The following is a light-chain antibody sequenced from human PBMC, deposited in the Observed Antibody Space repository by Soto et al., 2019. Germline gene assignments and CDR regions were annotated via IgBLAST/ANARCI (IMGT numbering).Light chain of an antibody. J-gene: IGLJ1*01. CDR3: SSYTSSSTLEV. V-gene: IGLV2-14*01. Sequence: QSALTQPASVSGSPGQSITISCTGTSSAVGGYKYVSWYQQHPAKAPKLMIYDVSNRPSGVSNRFSGSKSGNTASLTISGLQAEDEADDYCSSYTSSSTLEVFGTGTKLTVL. CDR1: SSAVGGYKY. CDR2: DVS.